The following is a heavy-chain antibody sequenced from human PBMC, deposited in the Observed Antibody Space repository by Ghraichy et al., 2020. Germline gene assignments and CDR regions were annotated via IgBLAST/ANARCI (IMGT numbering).Heavy chain of an antibody. D-gene: IGHD3-10*01. Sequence: GGSLRLSCAASGFTFSNAWMSWVRQAPGKGLEWIGRIKSKTDGGTTDYAAPVKGRFTISRDDSKNTLFMQMNSLKTEDTAVYYCVAGIWFGDGDFWGQGNMVNVSS. CDR3: VAGIWFGDGDF. V-gene: IGHV3-15*01. CDR2: IKSKTDGGTT. CDR1: GFTFSNAW. J-gene: IGHJ4*02.